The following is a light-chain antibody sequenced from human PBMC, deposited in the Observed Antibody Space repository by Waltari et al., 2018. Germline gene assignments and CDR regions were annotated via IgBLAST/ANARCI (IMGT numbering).Light chain of an antibody. CDR3: SSFTKNSLYV. CDR2: YVS. Sequence: QSALTQPASVSGSPGQSITLPCTGTSNDVGGYNFVSCYQQHPGTAPQLIIYYVSDRPSGVSNRFSGSKSDNTASLTISGLQAEDEADYYCSSFTKNSLYVFGTGTKVTVL. V-gene: IGLV2-14*03. CDR1: SNDVGGYNF. J-gene: IGLJ1*01.